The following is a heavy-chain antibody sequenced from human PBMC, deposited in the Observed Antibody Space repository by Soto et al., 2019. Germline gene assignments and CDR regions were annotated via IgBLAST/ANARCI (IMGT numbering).Heavy chain of an antibody. D-gene: IGHD3-16*01. V-gene: IGHV3-33*01. Sequence: QVEVVESVGGVVQPGRSLRLSCAAPGFTFSRYGMHWVRQAPGKGLEWVALIWYDGSSEYYADSLKGRFTISRDNSKNTLYLQMNSLRAADTAVYYCARDLHWGSYAMHVWGPGTTVTVSS. J-gene: IGHJ6*02. CDR2: IWYDGSSE. CDR1: GFTFSRYG. CDR3: ARDLHWGSYAMHV.